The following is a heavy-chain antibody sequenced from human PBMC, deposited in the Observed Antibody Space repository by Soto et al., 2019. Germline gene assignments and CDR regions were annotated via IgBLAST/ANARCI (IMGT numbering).Heavy chain of an antibody. V-gene: IGHV1-18*01. CDR3: AKSATVPAAIAY. CDR1: GYTFTSYA. D-gene: IGHD2-2*02. J-gene: IGHJ4*02. Sequence: ASVKVSCKASGYTFTSYAMHWVRQAPGQRLEWMGWISAYNGNTNYAQKVQGRVTMTTDTSTSTAYMELRSLRSDDTAVYYCAKSATVPAAIAYWGQGTLVTVPS. CDR2: ISAYNGNT.